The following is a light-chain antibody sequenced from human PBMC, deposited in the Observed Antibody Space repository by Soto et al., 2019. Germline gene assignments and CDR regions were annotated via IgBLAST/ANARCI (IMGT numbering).Light chain of an antibody. CDR1: QSVSSTY. V-gene: IGKV3-20*01. CDR3: QQYNNWPWT. CDR2: GAS. Sequence: DTLLSQSSCALSLSPGERATLYCRASQSVSSTYLIWYQQKPGQAPRLLIYGASSRATGVPDRFSGGGSGTDFTLTISRLEPEDFAVYYCQQYNNWPWTFGRGTKVDIK. J-gene: IGKJ1*01.